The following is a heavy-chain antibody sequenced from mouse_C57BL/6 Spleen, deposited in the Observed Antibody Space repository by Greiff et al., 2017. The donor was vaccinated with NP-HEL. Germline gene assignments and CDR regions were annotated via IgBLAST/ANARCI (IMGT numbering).Heavy chain of an antibody. Sequence: QVQLQQPGAELVKPGASVKMSCKASGYTFTSYWITWVKQRPGQGLEWIGDIYPGSGSTNYNEKFKSKATLTVDTSSSTAYMQLSSLTSEDSAVYYCARKFTTVRAMDYWGQGTSVTVSS. V-gene: IGHV1-55*01. CDR2: IYPGSGST. D-gene: IGHD1-1*01. CDR3: ARKFTTVRAMDY. J-gene: IGHJ4*01. CDR1: GYTFTSYW.